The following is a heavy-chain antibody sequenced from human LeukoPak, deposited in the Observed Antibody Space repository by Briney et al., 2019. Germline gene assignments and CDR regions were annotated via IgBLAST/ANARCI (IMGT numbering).Heavy chain of an antibody. Sequence: SVKVSCKASGGTFSSYAISWVRQAPGQGLEWMRGIIPIFGTANYAQKLQGRVTITADKSTSTAYMELSSLRSEDTAVYYCARSPRLGRYGYGPWELPVSYFDYWGQGTLVTVSS. D-gene: IGHD5-18*01. CDR1: GGTFSSYA. V-gene: IGHV1-69*06. CDR2: IIPIFGTA. CDR3: ARSPRLGRYGYGPWELPVSYFDY. J-gene: IGHJ4*02.